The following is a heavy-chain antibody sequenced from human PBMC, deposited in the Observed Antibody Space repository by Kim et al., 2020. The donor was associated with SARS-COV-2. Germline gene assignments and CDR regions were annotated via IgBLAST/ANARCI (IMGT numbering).Heavy chain of an antibody. CDR2: ISGSGGST. CDR3: AKGHKLEDRRPHLDWFDP. Sequence: GGSLRLSCAASGFTFSSSAMSWVRQAGGKGLEWVSAISGSGGSTYYADPVTGRFTISRDNSKNTLYLQMNSLRVADTAVYYCAKGHKLEDRRPHLDWFDPWGEGTLVTGSS. J-gene: IGHJ5*02. CDR1: GFTFSSSA. D-gene: IGHD1-7*01. V-gene: IGHV3-23*01.